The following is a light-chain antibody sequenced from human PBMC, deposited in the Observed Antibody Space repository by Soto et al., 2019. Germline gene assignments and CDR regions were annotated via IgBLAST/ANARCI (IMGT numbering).Light chain of an antibody. J-gene: IGKJ1*01. Sequence: EIALTQSPATLSLSPGERAILSCRASQSVGSNYLAWYQQKPGQAPRLLIYGASSRATGIPDRFSGSGSGTDFTLTIGRLEPEDFAVYYCQQYCCSPKTSGQGTKVEIK. CDR3: QQYCCSPKT. V-gene: IGKV3-20*01. CDR1: QSVGSNY. CDR2: GAS.